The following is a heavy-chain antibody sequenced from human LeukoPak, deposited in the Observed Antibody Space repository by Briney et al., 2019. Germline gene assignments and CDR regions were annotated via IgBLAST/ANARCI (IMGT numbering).Heavy chain of an antibody. D-gene: IGHD1-26*01. CDR3: ARDPGWELLRDDAFDI. J-gene: IGHJ3*02. CDR2: INPSGGST. CDR1: GYTFTSYY. V-gene: IGHV1-46*01. Sequence: ASVKVSCKASGYTFTSYYMHWVRQAPGQGLEWMGIINPSGGSTSYAQKFQGRVTMTRDTSTSTVYMELSSLRSEDTAVYYCARDPGWELLRDDAFDIWGQGTMVTVSS.